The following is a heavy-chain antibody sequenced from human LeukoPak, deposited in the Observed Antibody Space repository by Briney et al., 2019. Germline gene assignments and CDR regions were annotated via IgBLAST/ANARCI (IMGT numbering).Heavy chain of an antibody. CDR2: ISYSGIT. V-gene: IGHV4-59*02. J-gene: IGHJ4*02. CDR3: AGGGLPTTSHY. D-gene: IGHD3-16*01. Sequence: SETLSLTCTVSGGSVSGYFWSWIRRPPGKGLEWIGYISYSGITNYNPSLKSRVSISVDTSKNQFSLKLSAVTAADTAVYYCAGGGLPTTSHYWGQGTLVTVSS. CDR1: GGSVSGYF.